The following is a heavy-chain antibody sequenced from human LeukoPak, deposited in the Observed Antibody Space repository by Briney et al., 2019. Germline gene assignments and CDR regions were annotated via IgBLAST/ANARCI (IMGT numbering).Heavy chain of an antibody. CDR2: IYYSGNT. CDR1: GGSISSSAYY. V-gene: IGHV4-39*07. D-gene: IGHD5-18*01. Sequence: SETLSLTCSVSGGSISSSAYYWGWIRQPPGQGLEWIGTIYYSGNTYYNPSLKSPVTISIDTSKNQFSLRLISVTAADTAVYYCARGLVATAMVSWGQGTLVTVSS. CDR3: ARGLVATAMVS. J-gene: IGHJ5*02.